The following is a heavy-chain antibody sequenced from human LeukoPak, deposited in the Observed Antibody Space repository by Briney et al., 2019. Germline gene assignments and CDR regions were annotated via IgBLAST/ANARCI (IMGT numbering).Heavy chain of an antibody. V-gene: IGHV3-23*01. Sequence: GVSLRLSCAASGFTFSSYAMNWVRQAPGKGLEWVSSISNSDGSTYYADFVKGRFAISRDNSKNTLHLQMNSLRAEDTAVYYCAKSLGVGGYTRYKGFDQWGQGTLVTVSS. D-gene: IGHD5-24*01. J-gene: IGHJ4*02. CDR2: ISNSDGST. CDR3: AKSLGVGGYTRYKGFDQ. CDR1: GFTFSSYA.